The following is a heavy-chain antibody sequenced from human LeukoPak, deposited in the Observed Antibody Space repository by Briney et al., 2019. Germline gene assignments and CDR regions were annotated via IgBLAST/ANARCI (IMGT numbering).Heavy chain of an antibody. V-gene: IGHV3-23*01. J-gene: IGHJ4*02. CDR1: GFTFSSYS. D-gene: IGHD2-2*01. CDR3: AKDPSPGPD. Sequence: QPGGSLRLSCAASGFTFSSYSMNWVRQAPGKGLKWVSAIIGSGLTTYYADSVKGRFTISRDNSKNTLYLQMNSLRAEDTAVYYCAKDPSPGPDWGQGTLVTVSS. CDR2: IIGSGLTT.